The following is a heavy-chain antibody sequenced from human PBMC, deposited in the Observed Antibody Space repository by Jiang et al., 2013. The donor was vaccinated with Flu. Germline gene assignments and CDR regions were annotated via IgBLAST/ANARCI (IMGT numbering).Heavy chain of an antibody. D-gene: IGHD3-10*02. Sequence: VQLVESGGGVVQPGKALRLSCAASGFTFSSHAMHWVRQAPGKGLEWVAVMAYDGSNQYNADSVKGRFTISRDNSKNTLYLQMNSLRAEDTSVYYCARDPETYCYDRGYGMDVWGQGTTVTVSS. CDR2: MAYDGSNQ. J-gene: IGHJ6*02. CDR3: ARDPETYCYDRGYGMDV. V-gene: IGHV3-30-3*01. CDR1: GFTFSSHA.